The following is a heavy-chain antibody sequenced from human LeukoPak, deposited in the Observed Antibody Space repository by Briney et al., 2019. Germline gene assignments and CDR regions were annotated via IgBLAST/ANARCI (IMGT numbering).Heavy chain of an antibody. V-gene: IGHV4-34*01. D-gene: IGHD3-22*01. CDR1: GGSFSGYY. CDR3: ARSYDSSGYYNWFDP. J-gene: IGHJ5*02. CDR2: INHSGST. Sequence: SETPSLTCAVYGGSFSGYYWSWIRQPPGKGLEWIGEINHSGSTNYNPSLKSRVTISVDTSKNQFSLKLSSVTAADTAVYYCARSYDSSGYYNWFDPWGQGTLVTVSS.